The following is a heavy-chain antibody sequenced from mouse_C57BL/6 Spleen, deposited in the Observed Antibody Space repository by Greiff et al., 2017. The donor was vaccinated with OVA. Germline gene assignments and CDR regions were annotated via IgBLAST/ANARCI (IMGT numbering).Heavy chain of an antibody. D-gene: IGHD1-1*01. J-gene: IGHJ1*03. Sequence: QVQLQQSGPELVKPGASVKISCKASGYAFSSSWMNWVKQRPGKGLEWTGRIYPGDGDTNYNGKFKGKATLTADKSSSTAYMQLSSLTSEDSAVYFCAYYYGSNWYFDVWGTGTTVTVSS. CDR3: AYYYGSNWYFDV. V-gene: IGHV1-82*01. CDR2: IYPGDGDT. CDR1: GYAFSSSW.